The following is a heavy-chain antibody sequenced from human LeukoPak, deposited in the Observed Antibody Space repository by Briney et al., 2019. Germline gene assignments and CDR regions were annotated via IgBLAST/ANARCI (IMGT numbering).Heavy chain of an antibody. V-gene: IGHV3-21*01. J-gene: IGHJ3*02. CDR2: ISTSSSYI. D-gene: IGHD1-14*01. Sequence: GGSLRLSCAASGFTFSSYSMNWVRQAPGKGLKWVSTISTSSSYIYYEDSLKGRFTISRDNAKNSLYLQMSSLRVEDTAVYYCTRDEPIGVFDIWGQGTMVSVSS. CDR3: TRDEPIGVFDI. CDR1: GFTFSSYS.